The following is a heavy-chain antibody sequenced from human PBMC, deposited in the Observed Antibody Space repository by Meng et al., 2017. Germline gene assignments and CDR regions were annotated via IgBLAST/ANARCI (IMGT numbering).Heavy chain of an antibody. D-gene: IGHD4-17*01. CDR3: ARGTVTTDSPDY. J-gene: IGHJ4*02. CDR1: GFTFDDYG. CDR2: INWNGGST. Sequence: GESLKISCAASGFTFDDYGMSWVRQAPGKGLEWVSGINWNGGSTGYADSVKGRFTISRDNAKNSLYLQMNSLRAEDTALYYCARGTVTTDSPDYWGQETLVTVSS. V-gene: IGHV3-20*04.